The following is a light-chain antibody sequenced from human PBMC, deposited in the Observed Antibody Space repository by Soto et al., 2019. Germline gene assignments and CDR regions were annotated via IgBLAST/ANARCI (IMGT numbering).Light chain of an antibody. Sequence: PGERATLSCRASQRVGINLAGYQQKPGQAPRLLIYDVSNRATDIPARFSGSGSGTDFTLTISSLEPEDSAVYYCQQRHMWPITFGQGTRLEIK. J-gene: IGKJ5*01. V-gene: IGKV3-11*01. CDR1: QRVGIN. CDR3: QQRHMWPIT. CDR2: DVS.